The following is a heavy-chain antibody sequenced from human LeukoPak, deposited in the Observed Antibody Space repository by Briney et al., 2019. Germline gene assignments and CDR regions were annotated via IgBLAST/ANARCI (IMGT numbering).Heavy chain of an antibody. CDR3: ARWLRGYSDILRRALDI. J-gene: IGHJ3*02. CDR2: INPNSGGT. CDR1: GYTFTDYY. Sequence: GASVKVSCKASGYTFTDYYIHWVRQAPGQGLEWMGWINPNSGGTIYAQKFQGGVTMTRDTSISTAYMELSRLTSDDTAVYYCARWLRGYSDILRRALDIWGQGTMVTVSS. V-gene: IGHV1-2*02. D-gene: IGHD3-9*01.